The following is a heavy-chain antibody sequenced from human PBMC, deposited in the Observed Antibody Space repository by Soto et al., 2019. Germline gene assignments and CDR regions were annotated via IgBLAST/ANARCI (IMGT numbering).Heavy chain of an antibody. V-gene: IGHV1-2*04. CDR1: GYTFTGYY. CDR3: ARGQGRTNGDNWFDP. Sequence: ASVKVSCKASGYTFTGYYMHWVRQAPGQGLEWMGWINPNSGGTNYAQKFQGWVTMTRDTSISTAYMGLSRLRSDDTAVYYCARGQGRTNGDNWFDPWGQGTLVTVSS. D-gene: IGHD2-8*01. CDR2: INPNSGGT. J-gene: IGHJ5*02.